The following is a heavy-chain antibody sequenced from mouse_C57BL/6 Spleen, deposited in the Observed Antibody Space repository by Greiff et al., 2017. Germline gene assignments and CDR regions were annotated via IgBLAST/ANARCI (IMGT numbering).Heavy chain of an antibody. D-gene: IGHD2-12*01. J-gene: IGHJ2*01. CDR3: AREEYERRGFDY. CDR2: IHPNSGST. CDR1: GYTFTSYW. V-gene: IGHV1-64*01. Sequence: VPLQQPGAELVKPGASVKLSCKASGYTFTSYWMHWVKQRPGQGLEWIGMIHPNSGSTNYNEKFKSKATLTVDKSSSTAYMQLSSLTSEDSAVYYCAREEYERRGFDYWGQGTTLTVSS.